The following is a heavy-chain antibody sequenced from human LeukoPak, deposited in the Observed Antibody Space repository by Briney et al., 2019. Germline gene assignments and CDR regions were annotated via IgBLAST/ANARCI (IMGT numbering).Heavy chain of an antibody. CDR1: GGTFSSYA. V-gene: IGHV1-69*05. D-gene: IGHD6-13*01. CDR2: IIPIFGTA. J-gene: IGHJ5*02. CDR3: ASIAAADYNWFDP. Sequence: SVKVSCKSSGGTFSSYAISWVRQAPGQGLEWMGRIIPIFGTANYAQKFQGRVTITTDESTSTAYFVLSSLRSEDSAVYYCASIAAADYNWFDPWGQGTLVSVSS.